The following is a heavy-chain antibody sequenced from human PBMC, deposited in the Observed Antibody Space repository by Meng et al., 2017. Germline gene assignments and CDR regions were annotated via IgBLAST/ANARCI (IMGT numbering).Heavy chain of an antibody. CDR2: ISSSSSYI. D-gene: IGHD3-10*01. V-gene: IGHV3-21*01. J-gene: IGHJ4*02. Sequence: GESLKISCAASGFTFSSYWMSWVRQAPGKGLEWVSSISSSSSYIYYADSVKGRFTISRDNAKNSLYLQMNSLRAEDTAVYYCARPYYYGSGSYYNHYWGQGTLVTVSS. CDR1: GFTFSSYW. CDR3: ARPYYYGSGSYYNHY.